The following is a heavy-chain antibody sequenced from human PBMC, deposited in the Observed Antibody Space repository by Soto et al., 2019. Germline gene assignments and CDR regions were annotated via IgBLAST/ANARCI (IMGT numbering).Heavy chain of an antibody. CDR2: ISYDGSNK. CDR1: GFTFSSYG. Sequence: HPVGSLRLSCAASGFTFSSYGMHWVRQAPGKGLEWVAVISYDGSNKYYADSVKGRFTISRDNSKNTLYLQMNSLRAEDTAVYYCAKDRHYYGSGREYYFDYWGQGTLVTVSS. J-gene: IGHJ4*02. V-gene: IGHV3-30*18. CDR3: AKDRHYYGSGREYYFDY. D-gene: IGHD3-10*01.